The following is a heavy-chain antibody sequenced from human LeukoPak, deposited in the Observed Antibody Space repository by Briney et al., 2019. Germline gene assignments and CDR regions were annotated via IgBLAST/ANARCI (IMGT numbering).Heavy chain of an antibody. Sequence: PGGSLRLSCAASGFTFSSYEMNWVRQAPGKGLEWVSYISSSGSTIYYADSVKGRFTISRDNAKNSLYLQMNSLRAEDTAVYYCARCVKVRGVRGWQVGYYYGMDVWGQGTTVTVSS. J-gene: IGHJ6*02. V-gene: IGHV3-48*03. CDR3: ARCVKVRGVRGWQVGYYYGMDV. CDR2: ISSSGSTI. CDR1: GFTFSSYE. D-gene: IGHD3-10*01.